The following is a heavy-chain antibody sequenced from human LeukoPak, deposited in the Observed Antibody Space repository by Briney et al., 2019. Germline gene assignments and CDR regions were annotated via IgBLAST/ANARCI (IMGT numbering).Heavy chain of an antibody. CDR3: ARLGSYPDF. Sequence: SESLSLTCTVASASITNYYWSWVRQTPEKGLEWMGHIHSSGGSSYYPSLKSRLTLSIDTSRNQLSLKLPSVTAADTAVYFCARLGSYPDFWGQGALVTVSS. V-gene: IGHV4-4*09. J-gene: IGHJ4*02. CDR2: IHSSGGS. CDR1: SASITNYY. D-gene: IGHD1-26*01.